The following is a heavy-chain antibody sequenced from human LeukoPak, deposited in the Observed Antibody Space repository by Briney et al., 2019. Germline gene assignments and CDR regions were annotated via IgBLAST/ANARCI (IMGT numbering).Heavy chain of an antibody. CDR2: INSDGSST. Sequence: GGSLRLSCAASGFNSRNYWMHWVRQAPGKGLVWVSRINSDGSSTSYADSVKGRFTISRDNAENTLYLQINSLRDEDTAVYYCATDEAATGRLDYWGQGTLVTDSS. V-gene: IGHV3-74*01. CDR1: GFNSRNYW. D-gene: IGHD1-1*01. J-gene: IGHJ4*02. CDR3: ATDEAATGRLDY.